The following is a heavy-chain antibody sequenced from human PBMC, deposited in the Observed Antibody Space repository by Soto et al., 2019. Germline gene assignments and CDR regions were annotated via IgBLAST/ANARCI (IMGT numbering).Heavy chain of an antibody. J-gene: IGHJ6*02. CDR3: ARHLTYCSAGSCYSDFPYYGMDV. D-gene: IGHD2-15*01. Sequence: SETLSLTCTVSGGSISSSSCYWGWIRQPPGKGLEWIGSIFYSGSTYYNPSLKSRVTISVDTSKNQFSLKLSSVTAADTAVYYCARHLTYCSAGSCYSDFPYYGMDVWGQGTTVTVSS. CDR2: IFYSGST. CDR1: GGSISSSSCY. V-gene: IGHV4-39*01.